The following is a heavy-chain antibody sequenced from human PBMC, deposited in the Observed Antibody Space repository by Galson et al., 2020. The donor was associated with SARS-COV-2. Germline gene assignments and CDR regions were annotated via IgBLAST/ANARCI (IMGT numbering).Heavy chain of an antibody. CDR1: GFTFSSYA. J-gene: IGHJ6*02. D-gene: IGHD2-15*01. CDR2: ISYDGSNK. CDR3: ARDFVVVVAATLHYYYGMDV. Sequence: GESLKISCAASGFTFSSYAMHWVRQAPGKGLEWVEVISYDGSNKYYADSVKGRFTISRDNSKNTLYLQMNSLRAEDTAVYYCARDFVVVVAATLHYYYGMDVWGQGTTVTVSS. V-gene: IGHV3-30*04.